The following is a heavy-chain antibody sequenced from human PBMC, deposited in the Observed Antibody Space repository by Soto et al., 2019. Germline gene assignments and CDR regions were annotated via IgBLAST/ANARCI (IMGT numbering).Heavy chain of an antibody. CDR2: INPNSGGT. V-gene: IGHV1-2*02. D-gene: IGHD3-3*01. CDR3: ARSPRFPLAGYYCGMDV. J-gene: IGHJ6*02. CDR1: GYTFTGYY. Sequence: GSVKVSCKASGYTFTGYYMHWVRQAAGQGLEWMGWINPNSGGTNYAQKFQGRVTMTRDTSISTAYMELSRLRSDDTAVYYCARSPRFPLAGYYCGMDVWGPGNTVTVSS.